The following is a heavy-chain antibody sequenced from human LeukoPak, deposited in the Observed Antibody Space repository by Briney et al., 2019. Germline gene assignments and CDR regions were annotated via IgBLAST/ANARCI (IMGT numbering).Heavy chain of an antibody. CDR2: IYYSGST. Sequence: PSETLSLTCTVSGGSISSGDYYWSWIRQPPGKGLEWIGYIYYSGSTYYNPSLKSRVTISVDTSKNQFSLKLSSVTAADTAVYYCANSGSYKYYFDYWGQGTPVTVSS. CDR1: GGSISSGDYY. J-gene: IGHJ4*02. V-gene: IGHV4-30-4*01. CDR3: ANSGSYKYYFDY. D-gene: IGHD1-26*01.